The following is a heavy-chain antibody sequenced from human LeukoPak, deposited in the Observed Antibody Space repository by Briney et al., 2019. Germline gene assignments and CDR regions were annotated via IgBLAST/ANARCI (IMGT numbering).Heavy chain of an antibody. D-gene: IGHD3-10*01. CDR3: AAIYDGSGLLDY. J-gene: IGHJ4*02. V-gene: IGHV4-39*02. CDR2: IYYSGST. CDR1: GLDNSGISYY. Sequence: SETLSLTCTVTGLDNSGISYYAGWIRQPPGKGLEWIGSIYYSGSTYYNPSLKSRVPISVDPSKNHVSLKLRSLTAAGTAGFYCAAIYDGSGLLDYWGQGTLVTVSS.